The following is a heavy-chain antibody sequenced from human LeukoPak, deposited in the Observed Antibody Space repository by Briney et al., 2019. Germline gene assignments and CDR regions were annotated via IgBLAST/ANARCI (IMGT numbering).Heavy chain of an antibody. D-gene: IGHD3-22*01. CDR2: ISAYNGNT. J-gene: IGHJ5*02. Sequence: GASVKVSCKASGYTFTSYGISWVRQAPGQGLEWMGWISAYNGNTNYAQKLQGRVTMTTDTSTSTAYMELRSLRSDDTAVYYCARYDSSGYYYRDWFDLWGQGTLVTVSS. CDR3: ARYDSSGYYYRDWFDL. CDR1: GYTFTSYG. V-gene: IGHV1-18*01.